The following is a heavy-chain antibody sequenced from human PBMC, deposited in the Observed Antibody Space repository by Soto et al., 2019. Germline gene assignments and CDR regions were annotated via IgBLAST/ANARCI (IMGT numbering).Heavy chain of an antibody. J-gene: IGHJ5*02. V-gene: IGHV4-61*08. Sequence: AWETLSLTFIVSGGSVSSGVSHWTWIRQSTGTGLEWIGEINRGGKTYYSSSPGRRVTISIDTSKNQFSLKLTSVTAAETAVYYCARRFLYSSGRLGFDPWGQGTLVTVSS. D-gene: IGHD6-19*01. CDR3: ARRFLYSSGRLGFDP. CDR2: INRGGKT. CDR1: GGSVSSGVSH.